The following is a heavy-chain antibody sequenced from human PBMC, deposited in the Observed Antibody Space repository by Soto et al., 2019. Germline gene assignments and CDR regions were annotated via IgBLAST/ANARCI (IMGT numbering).Heavy chain of an antibody. CDR3: ALKVWFDFWNCFTWFDP. CDR1: GGTFSSFA. CDR2: IVPMFRTT. Sequence: QVQLVQSGAEVKKPGSSVKVSCKASGGTFSSFAISWVRQAPGQGLEWMGGIVPMFRTTNYAQKFQGRVTITGDESTSTVYMELSSLKSEDTAVYYCALKVWFDFWNCFTWFDPWGQGTLVTVSS. V-gene: IGHV1-69*01. D-gene: IGHD3-3*01. J-gene: IGHJ5*02.